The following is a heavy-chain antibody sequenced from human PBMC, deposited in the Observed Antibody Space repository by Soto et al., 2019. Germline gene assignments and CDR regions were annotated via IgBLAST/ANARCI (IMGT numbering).Heavy chain of an antibody. D-gene: IGHD2-2*01. Sequence: NPSETLALTCTVSGGSIKSYYWSWIRQPPGKGLEWIGYIYYSGSTNYNPSLKSRVTISVDTSKNQFSLKLSSVTAADTAVYYCARSFYDIVVVPAAMEFDYWGQGTLVTVSS. CDR1: GGSIKSYY. CDR3: ARSFYDIVVVPAAMEFDY. V-gene: IGHV4-59*01. J-gene: IGHJ4*02. CDR2: IYYSGST.